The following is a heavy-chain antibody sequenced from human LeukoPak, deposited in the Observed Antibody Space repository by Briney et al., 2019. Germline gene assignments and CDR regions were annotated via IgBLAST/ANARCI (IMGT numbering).Heavy chain of an antibody. J-gene: IGHJ4*02. CDR1: GGSITSGGYY. CDR2: IYYSGTT. V-gene: IGHV4-31*03. D-gene: IGHD7-27*01. Sequence: PSETLFLTCTVSGGSITSGGYYWSWIRQLPGKGLEWIGYIYYSGTTSYNPSLKSRLTISLDTSENQFSLKLSSVTAADTAVYYCARGSTGVKSNNWGQGTLVTVSS. CDR3: ARGSTGVKSNN.